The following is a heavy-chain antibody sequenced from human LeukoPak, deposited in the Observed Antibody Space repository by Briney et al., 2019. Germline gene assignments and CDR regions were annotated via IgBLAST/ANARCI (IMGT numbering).Heavy chain of an antibody. CDR2: IFPGDSDT. J-gene: IGHJ4*02. Sequence: GESLKISCKGSGYSFTTYWIGWVRQMPGKGLEWMGIIFPGDSDTRYSPSFQGRVTISVDKSISTAYLQWSSLKASDTAIYYCARRGYCSGGSCSPGHFDYWGQGTLVTVSS. D-gene: IGHD2-15*01. CDR1: GYSFTTYW. CDR3: ARRGYCSGGSCSPGHFDY. V-gene: IGHV5-51*01.